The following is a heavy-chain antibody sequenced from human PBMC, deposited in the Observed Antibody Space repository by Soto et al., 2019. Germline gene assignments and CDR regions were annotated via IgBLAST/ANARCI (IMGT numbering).Heavy chain of an antibody. CDR1: GYTFTRYG. CDR2: INTYNGNT. Sequence: QVQLVQSGAEVKNPGASVKVSCKASGYTFTRYGIGWARQAPGQGLEWMGWINTYNGNTNYAQNVPGRVTLTTDTSTSTAYMELRSLRSNDTAIYYCAMVDVYVTPSPQDVWGHGTTVIVSS. D-gene: IGHD3-16*01. CDR3: AMVDVYVTPSPQDV. V-gene: IGHV1-18*01. J-gene: IGHJ6*02.